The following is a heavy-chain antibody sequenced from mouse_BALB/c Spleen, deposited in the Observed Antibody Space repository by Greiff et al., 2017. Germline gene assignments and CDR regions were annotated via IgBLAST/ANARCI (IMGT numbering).Heavy chain of an antibody. D-gene: IGHD2-1*01. CDR2: IDPENGNT. CDR3: VYGNLYYAMDY. J-gene: IGHJ4*01. Sequence: DVQLQESGAELVRPGALVKLSCKASGFNIKDYYMHWVKQRPEQGLEWIGWIDPENGNTIYDPKFQGKASITADTSSNTAYLQLSSLTSEDTAVYYCVYGNLYYAMDYWGQGTSVTVSS. V-gene: IGHV14-1*02. CDR1: GFNIKDYY.